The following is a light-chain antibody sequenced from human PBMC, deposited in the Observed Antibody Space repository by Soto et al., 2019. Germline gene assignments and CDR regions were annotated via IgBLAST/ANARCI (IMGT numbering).Light chain of an antibody. CDR1: QSFSSW. J-gene: IGKJ2*01. CDR2: DAS. V-gene: IGKV1-5*01. Sequence: DIPMTQSPSTLSASVGDRVTITCRASQSFSSWLAWYQQKPGQAPKLLIYDASSLESGVPSRYSGSGSGSEFTLTISSLQPDDFALYYGQQYNSYSGTFGQGTKLEIK. CDR3: QQYNSYSGT.